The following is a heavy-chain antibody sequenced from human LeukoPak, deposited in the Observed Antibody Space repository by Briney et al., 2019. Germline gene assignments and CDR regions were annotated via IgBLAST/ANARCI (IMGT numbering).Heavy chain of an antibody. J-gene: IGHJ6*02. V-gene: IGHV1-69*04. CDR2: IIPILGIA. D-gene: IGHD6-13*01. CDR1: GGTFSSYA. Sequence: SVKVSCKASGGTFSSYAISWVRQAPGQGLEWMGRIIPILGIANYAQKFQGRVTITADKSTSTAYMELSSLRSDDTAVYYCARVMRAAAGTRSYYYYGMDVWGQGTTVTVSS. CDR3: ARVMRAAAGTRSYYYYGMDV.